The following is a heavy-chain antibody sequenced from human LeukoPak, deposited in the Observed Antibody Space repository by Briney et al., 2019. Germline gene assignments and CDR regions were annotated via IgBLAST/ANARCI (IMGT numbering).Heavy chain of an antibody. CDR1: GDSITSTTFY. CDR2: IYYSGST. CDR3: TRRITGTTSDSFDY. Sequence: SETLSLTCTVSGDSITSTTFYWGWIRQPPGKGLEWIGYIYYSGSTYYSPSLKSRVTMSVDTSKSQFSLKLSSVTAADTAVYYCTRRITGTTSDSFDYWGQGILVTVSS. D-gene: IGHD1-20*01. J-gene: IGHJ4*02. V-gene: IGHV4-39*01.